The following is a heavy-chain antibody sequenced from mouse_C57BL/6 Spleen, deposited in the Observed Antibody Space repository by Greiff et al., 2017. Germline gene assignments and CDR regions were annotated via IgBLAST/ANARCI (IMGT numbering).Heavy chain of an antibody. J-gene: IGHJ3*01. Sequence: QVQLQQPGAELVKPGASVKLSCKASGYTFTSYWMQWVQQRPGQGLEWIGEIDPSDSYTNYNHKFKGKATLTVDTSSSTAYMQLSSLTSEDSAVYYCARSGAYGYGEGFAYWGQGTLVTVSA. V-gene: IGHV1-50*01. D-gene: IGHD2-2*01. CDR1: GYTFTSYW. CDR2: IDPSDSYT. CDR3: ARSGAYGYGEGFAY.